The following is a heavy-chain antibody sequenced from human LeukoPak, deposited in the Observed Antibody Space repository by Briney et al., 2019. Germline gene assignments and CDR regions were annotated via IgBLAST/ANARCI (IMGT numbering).Heavy chain of an antibody. V-gene: IGHV1-69*13. CDR3: ALQPRYFDWFLV. CDR1: GGTFSSCA. CDR2: IIPIFGTA. J-gene: IGHJ4*02. D-gene: IGHD3-9*01. Sequence: SVKVSCKASGGTFSSCAINSVRQAPGQGLEWMGGIIPIFGTANYAQKFQGRVTITADESTSTAYMELSSLRSEDTAVYYCALQPRYFDWFLVRGQGTLVTVPS.